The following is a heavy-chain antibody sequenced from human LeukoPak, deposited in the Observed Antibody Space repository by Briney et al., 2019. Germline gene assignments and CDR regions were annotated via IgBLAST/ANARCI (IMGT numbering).Heavy chain of an antibody. CDR1: GYSISSGYY. V-gene: IGHV4-38-2*02. CDR3: ARVDTSAYYYHDY. CDR2: IYHSGST. D-gene: IGHD3-22*01. J-gene: IGHJ4*02. Sequence: SETLSLTCTVSGYSISSGYYWGWIRQPPGKGLEWIGYIYHSGSTYYNPSLKSRVIISVDTSKNQFSLKLSSVTAADTAVYYCARVDTSAYYYHDYWGQGTLVTVSS.